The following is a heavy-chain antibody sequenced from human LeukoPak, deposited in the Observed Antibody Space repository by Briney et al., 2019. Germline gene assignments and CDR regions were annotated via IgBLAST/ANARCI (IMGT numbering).Heavy chain of an antibody. D-gene: IGHD6-13*01. J-gene: IGHJ6*02. CDR3: ARGSSSWYYYYGMDV. CDR2: IHNSGST. V-gene: IGHV4-39*02. Sequence: SETLSLTCTVSGGSISSGNYYWGWIRQPPGKGLEWIGNIHNSGSTYYNPSLKSRVTISVDMSKNHFSLKLSSVTAADTAVYYCARGSSSWYYYYGMDVWGQGTTVTVSS. CDR1: GGSISSGNYY.